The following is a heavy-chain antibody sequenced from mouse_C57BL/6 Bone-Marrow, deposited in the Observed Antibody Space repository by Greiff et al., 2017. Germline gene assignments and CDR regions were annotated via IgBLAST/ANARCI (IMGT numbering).Heavy chain of an antibody. CDR1: GFTFSDYG. J-gene: IGHJ4*01. Sequence: EVHLVESGGGLVKPGGSLKLSCAASGFTFSDYGMHWVRQAPEKGLEWVAYISSGSSTIYYADTVKGRFTISRDNAKNTLFLQMTSLRSEDTAMYYCARLYDGYPYYDMDYWGQAPSVT. CDR3: ARLYDGYPYYDMDY. V-gene: IGHV5-17*01. CDR2: ISSGSSTI. D-gene: IGHD2-3*01.